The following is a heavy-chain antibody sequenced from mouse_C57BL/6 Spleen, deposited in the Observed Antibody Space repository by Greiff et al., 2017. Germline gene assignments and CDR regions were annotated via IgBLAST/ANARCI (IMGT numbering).Heavy chain of an antibody. J-gene: IGHJ4*01. CDR2: ISSGGSYT. V-gene: IGHV5-6*02. Sequence: EVKLVESGGDLVKPGGSLKLSCAASGFTFSSYGMSWVRQTPDKRLEWVATISSGGSYTYYPDSVKGRFTISRDNAKNTLYLQMSSLKSEDTAMYYCANLGAMDYWGQGTSVTVSS. CDR1: GFTFSSYG. CDR3: ANLGAMDY.